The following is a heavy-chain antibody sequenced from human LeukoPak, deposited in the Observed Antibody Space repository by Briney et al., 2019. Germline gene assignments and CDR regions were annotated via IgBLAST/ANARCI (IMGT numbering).Heavy chain of an antibody. CDR2: IYYSGST. Sequence: PSETLSLTCTVSSGSISSSTYYWGWIRQPPGKGLEWIGSIYYSGSTYYNPSLKSRVTISVDTSKNQFSLKLSSVTAADTAVYYCATKGGSGSSYFDYWGQGTLVTVSS. J-gene: IGHJ4*02. CDR3: ATKGGSGSSYFDY. V-gene: IGHV4-39*01. CDR1: SGSISSSTYY. D-gene: IGHD3-10*01.